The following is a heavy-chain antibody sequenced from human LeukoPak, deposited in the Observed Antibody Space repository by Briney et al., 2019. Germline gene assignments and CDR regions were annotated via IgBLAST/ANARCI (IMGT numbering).Heavy chain of an antibody. CDR2: IYHSGSP. CDR3: ARSPGENPYYYYGMDV. J-gene: IGHJ6*02. D-gene: IGHD2-21*01. Sequence: PSETLSLTCAVSGGSISSGGYSRSWIRQPPGKGLEWIGYIYHSGSPYYNPSLKSRVTISVDRSNNQFSLKLNSVTAADTAVYYCARSPGENPYYYYGMDVWGQGTTVTVSS. V-gene: IGHV4-30-2*01. CDR1: GGSISSGGYS.